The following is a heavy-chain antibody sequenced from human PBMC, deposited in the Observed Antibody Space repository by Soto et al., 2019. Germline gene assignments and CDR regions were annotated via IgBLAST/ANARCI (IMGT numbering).Heavy chain of an antibody. CDR2: IYYSGST. CDR1: GGSISSGDYY. V-gene: IGHV4-30-4*01. J-gene: IGHJ4*02. CDR3: ARSAAARYYFDY. D-gene: IGHD6-13*01. Sequence: QVQLQESGPGLVKPSQTLSLTCTVSGGSISSGDYYWSWIRQPPGKGLEWIGYIYYSGSTYYNPSPKSRVTISVDTSKNQCSLKLSSVTAADTAVYYCARSAAARYYFDYWGQGTLVTVSS.